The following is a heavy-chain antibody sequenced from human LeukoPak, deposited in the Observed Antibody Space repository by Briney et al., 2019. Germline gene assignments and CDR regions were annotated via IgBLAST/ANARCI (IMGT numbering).Heavy chain of an antibody. CDR2: IYYSGST. J-gene: IGHJ4*02. D-gene: IGHD6-19*01. V-gene: IGHV4-59*08. CDR3: ARWYSSGWAFDY. Sequence: LSETLSLTCTVSGGSISSYYWSWIRQPPGKGLEWIGYIYYSGSTKYNPSLKSRVTISVDTSKNQFSLKLSSVTAADTAVYYCARWYSSGWAFDYWGQGTLVSVSS. CDR1: GGSISSYY.